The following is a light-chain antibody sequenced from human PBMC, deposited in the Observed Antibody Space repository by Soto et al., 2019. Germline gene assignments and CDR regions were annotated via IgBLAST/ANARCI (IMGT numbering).Light chain of an antibody. V-gene: IGKV3-20*01. Sequence: EIVLTQSPGTLSLSPGERATLYCRASQSISSNRFAWFQEKPGQAPSLLIYGVSSRATGIPDRFSGSGSGTDFTLNISRLEPEDFGVYYCQQYDRSPITFGPGTKVDIK. J-gene: IGKJ3*01. CDR2: GVS. CDR3: QQYDRSPIT. CDR1: QSISSNR.